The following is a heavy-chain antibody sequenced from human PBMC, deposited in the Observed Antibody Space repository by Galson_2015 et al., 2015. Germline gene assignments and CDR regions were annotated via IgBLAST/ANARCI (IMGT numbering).Heavy chain of an antibody. CDR3: TRGAYCSGGICYSCGDY. CDR1: GFTFSNYW. V-gene: IGHV3-74*01. J-gene: IGHJ4*02. D-gene: IGHD2-15*01. Sequence: SLRLSCAASGFTFSNYWVRWVRQAPGKGLEWLSRINGDGSSTSYADSVKGRFTISRDNAKNTLSLQMNSLRAEDSAVYYCTRGAYCSGGICYSCGDYWGQGTLVTVSS. CDR2: INGDGSST.